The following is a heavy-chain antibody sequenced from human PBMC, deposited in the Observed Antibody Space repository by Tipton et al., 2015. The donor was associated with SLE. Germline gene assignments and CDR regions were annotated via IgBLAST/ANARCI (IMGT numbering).Heavy chain of an antibody. Sequence: QLVQSGAEVKKPGASVKVSCTASGYTFSSYRIGWVRQMPGKGLEWMGIIHPDDTDTRYSPSFQGQVTFSVDKSINTAYLQWSSLRASDTAMYFCALLKYSGPGPFDYWGQGTLVTVSS. CDR1: GYTFSSYR. CDR2: IHPDDTDT. D-gene: IGHD5-12*01. CDR3: ALLKYSGPGPFDY. J-gene: IGHJ4*02. V-gene: IGHV5-51*01.